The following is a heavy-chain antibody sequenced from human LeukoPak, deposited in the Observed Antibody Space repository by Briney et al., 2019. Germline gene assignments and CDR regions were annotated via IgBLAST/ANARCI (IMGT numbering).Heavy chain of an antibody. CDR1: GGTFSSYA. CDR2: ITPIFGTA. J-gene: IGHJ5*02. D-gene: IGHD2-2*01. Sequence: SVKVSCKASGGTFSSYAISWVRQAPGQGLEWMGGITPIFGTANYAQKFQGRVTITADESTSTAYMELSSLRSEDTAVYYCARDLGRGYCSSTSCIYNWFDPWGQGTLVTLSS. CDR3: ARDLGRGYCSSTSCIYNWFDP. V-gene: IGHV1-69*13.